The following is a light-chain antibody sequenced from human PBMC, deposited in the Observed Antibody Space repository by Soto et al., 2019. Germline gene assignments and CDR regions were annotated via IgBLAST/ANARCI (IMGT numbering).Light chain of an antibody. CDR1: SSDVGGYNY. CDR3: CSYTTRSPVL. J-gene: IGLJ2*01. V-gene: IGLV2-14*01. CDR2: DVS. Sequence: QSALTQPASVYGAPGQSITISCTGTSSDVGGYNYVSWYQQHPGKAPKLMIYDVSNRPSGVSNRFSGSKSGNTAPLTISGLQAADEAEYSFCSYTTRSPVLFGGGTQVTVL.